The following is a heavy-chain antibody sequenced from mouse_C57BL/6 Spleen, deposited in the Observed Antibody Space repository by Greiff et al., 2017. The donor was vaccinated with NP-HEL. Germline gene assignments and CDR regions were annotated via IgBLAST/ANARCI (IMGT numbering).Heavy chain of an antibody. V-gene: IGHV1-69*01. CDR2: IDPSDSYT. D-gene: IGHD1-1*01. J-gene: IGHJ1*03. Sequence: QVQLKQPGAELVMPGASVKLSCKASGYTFTSYWMHWVKQRPGQGLEWIGEIDPSDSYTNYNQKFKGKSTLTVDKSSSTAYMQLSSLTSEDSAVYYCARITTVVPYFDVWGTGTTVTVSS. CDR3: ARITTVVPYFDV. CDR1: GYTFTSYW.